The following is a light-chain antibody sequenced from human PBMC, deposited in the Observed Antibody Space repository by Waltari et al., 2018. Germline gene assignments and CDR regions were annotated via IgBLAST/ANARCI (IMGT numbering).Light chain of an antibody. CDR3: QQSFSTLWT. V-gene: IGKV1-39*01. CDR1: QSISRS. CDR2: GAS. Sequence: DIQMTQSPSSLSASVGDRVTITCRAIQSISRSLNWYQQKPGTAPKLLISGASSLQSGVPSRFSGGGSWTDFTLTISSLQPEDFATYYCQQSFSTLWTFGQGTKVEI. J-gene: IGKJ2*02.